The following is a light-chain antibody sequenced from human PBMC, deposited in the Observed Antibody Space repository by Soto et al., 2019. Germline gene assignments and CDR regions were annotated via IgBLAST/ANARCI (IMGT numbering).Light chain of an antibody. CDR2: KAS. CDR1: QSISTR. CDR3: QHSGT. J-gene: IGKJ1*01. Sequence: DIQMTQSPSTLSASVGDRVTITCRASQSISTRLAWYQQKPGRAPNLLIYKASDLKTGVPSRFSGSGSGTEFTLSITPLQPDDFATYYCQHSGTFGQGTKVEIK. V-gene: IGKV1-5*03.